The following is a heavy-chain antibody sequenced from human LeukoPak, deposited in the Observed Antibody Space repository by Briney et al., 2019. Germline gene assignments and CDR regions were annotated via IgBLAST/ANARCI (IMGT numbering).Heavy chain of an antibody. CDR1: GGSFSAYY. J-gene: IGHJ4*02. CDR3: ARLLGGY. Sequence: SETLSLTCAIYGGSFSAYYWNWIRQPPGKGLEWIGEINHSGSTNYNPSLKSRVTISVDTSKNQFSLELSSVTAADTAVYYCARLLGGYWGQGTLVTVSS. V-gene: IGHV4-34*01. CDR2: INHSGST. D-gene: IGHD2/OR15-2a*01.